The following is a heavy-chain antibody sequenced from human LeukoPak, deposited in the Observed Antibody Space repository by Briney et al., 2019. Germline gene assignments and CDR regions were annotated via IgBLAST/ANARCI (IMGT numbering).Heavy chain of an antibody. CDR3: ARAPYYYDSSPPTLG. CDR2: IKLDGSEK. J-gene: IGHJ4*02. V-gene: IGHV3-7*03. CDR1: GFTFGKYW. Sequence: GGSLRLSCVASGFTFGKYWMSWVRQAPGKGLEWVANIKLDGSEKNYVDSVKGRFTISRDNTRNSLYLQMNSLRVEDTAVFYCARAPYYYDSSPPTLGWGQGTLVTVSS. D-gene: IGHD3-22*01.